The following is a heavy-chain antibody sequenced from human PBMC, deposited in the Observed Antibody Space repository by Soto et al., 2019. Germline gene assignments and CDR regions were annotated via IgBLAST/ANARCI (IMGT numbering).Heavy chain of an antibody. Sequence: QVTVKESGPVLVKPTETLTLACTVSGFSLSNAGLGVSWIRQPPGQALEWLAHIFSNDEKSYSTSLKSRLTISKDTSKSQVVLTMTNMDPVDTATYYCASTYSTSWYWFDPWGQGTLVTVSS. J-gene: IGHJ5*02. CDR2: IFSNDEK. D-gene: IGHD6-13*01. V-gene: IGHV2-26*04. CDR3: ASTYSTSWYWFDP. CDR1: GFSLSNAGLG.